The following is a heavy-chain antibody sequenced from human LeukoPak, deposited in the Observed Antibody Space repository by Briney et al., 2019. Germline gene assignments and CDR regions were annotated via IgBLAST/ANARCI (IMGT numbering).Heavy chain of an antibody. CDR3: VRVSTGWYFDY. CDR2: INPNSGAT. Sequence: ASVKVSCRASGYTFTDFSDYYIHWVRQAPGQGLERMGWINPNSGATYYAHKFQGRVTMTRDTSINTAYMELSRLTSDDTVVYFCVRVSTGWYFDYWGQGTLVSVSS. CDR1: GYTFTDFSDYY. V-gene: IGHV1-2*02. D-gene: IGHD6-19*01. J-gene: IGHJ4*02.